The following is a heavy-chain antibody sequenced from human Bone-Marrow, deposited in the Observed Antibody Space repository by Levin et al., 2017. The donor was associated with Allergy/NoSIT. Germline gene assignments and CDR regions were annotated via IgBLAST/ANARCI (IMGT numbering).Heavy chain of an antibody. CDR1: GFTFSSSA. CDR2: ISYDGSNK. Sequence: LSLTCAASGFTFSSSAMHWVRQAPGKGLEWVAVISYDGSNKYYADSVKGRFTISRDNSKNTLYLQMNSLRAEDTAVYYCARDIGSCCIYGMDVWGQGTTVTVSS. D-gene: IGHD2-15*01. CDR3: ARDIGSCCIYGMDV. V-gene: IGHV3-30-3*01. J-gene: IGHJ6*02.